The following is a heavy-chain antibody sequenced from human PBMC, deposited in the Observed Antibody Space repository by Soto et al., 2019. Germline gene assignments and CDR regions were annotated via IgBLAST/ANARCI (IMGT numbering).Heavy chain of an antibody. J-gene: IGHJ4*02. CDR1: GFTFSNYG. CDR2: IWYDGSNE. Sequence: QVQLVESGGGVVQPGRSLRVSCAASGFTFSNYGMHWVRQAPGKGLEWVAIIWYDGSNEYYADSVKGRFTISRDNAKNSLYLQMNSLRAEDTAVYYCARRGYDILTGYHRYYFDYWGQGTLVTVSS. V-gene: IGHV3-33*03. D-gene: IGHD3-9*01. CDR3: ARRGYDILTGYHRYYFDY.